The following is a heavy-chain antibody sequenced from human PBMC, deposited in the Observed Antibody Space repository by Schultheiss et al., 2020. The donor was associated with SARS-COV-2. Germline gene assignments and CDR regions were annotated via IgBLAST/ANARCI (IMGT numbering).Heavy chain of an antibody. CDR2: ISNRHSHT. J-gene: IGHJ1*01. Sequence: GGSLRLSCAASGFTFSSYAMHWVRQAPGKGLEWISDISNRHSHTNYADSVKGRFTISRDNSKNTLYLQMNSLRAEDTAVYYCARDSRVCSGGSCLKRAYFQHWGQGTLVTVSS. CDR1: GFTFSSYA. D-gene: IGHD2-15*01. V-gene: IGHV3-21*05. CDR3: ARDSRVCSGGSCLKRAYFQH.